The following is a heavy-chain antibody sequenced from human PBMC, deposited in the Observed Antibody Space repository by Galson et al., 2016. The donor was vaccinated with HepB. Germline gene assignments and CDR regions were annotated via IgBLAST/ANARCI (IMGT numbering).Heavy chain of an antibody. CDR3: ARVNPLYARLSYGMDV. V-gene: IGHV4-34*01. Sequence: SETLSLTCAVYGGTLTDLYWSWIRQPPGQGLEWIGESNEDGRTRFNKSLKSRVTISVDTSKNQFSLRLTSVTAADTGFYYCARVNPLYARLSYGMDVWGKGTTVTVS. CDR2: SNEDGRT. J-gene: IGHJ6*04. CDR1: GGTLTDLY. D-gene: IGHD2/OR15-2a*01.